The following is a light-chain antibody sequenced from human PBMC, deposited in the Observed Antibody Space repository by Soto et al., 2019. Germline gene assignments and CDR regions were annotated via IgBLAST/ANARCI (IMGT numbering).Light chain of an antibody. CDR1: QNINNY. J-gene: IGKJ1*01. CDR2: DAS. V-gene: IGKV1-33*01. CDR3: QQYNSYS. Sequence: DIQMTQSPSSLSASVGDRVTIICQASQNINNYLNWYQQKPGRAPKLLIYDASNLEAGVPSRFSGSGSGTEFTLTISSLQPDDFATYYCQQYNSYSFGQGTKVDI.